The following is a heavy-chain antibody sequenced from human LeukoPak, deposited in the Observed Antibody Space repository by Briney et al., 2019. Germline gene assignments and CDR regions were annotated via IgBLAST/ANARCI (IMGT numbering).Heavy chain of an antibody. V-gene: IGHV4-39*07. CDR1: GSSISTSNYY. CDR2: IYHSGST. J-gene: IGHJ4*02. CDR3: ARPSLTRGSYRVFDY. Sequence: SETLSLTCTVSGSSISTSNYYWGWIRQPPGKGLEWIGEIYHSGSTNYNPSLKSRVTISVDKSKNQFSLKLSSVTAADTAVYYCARPSLTRGSYRVFDYWGQGTLVTVSS. D-gene: IGHD1-26*01.